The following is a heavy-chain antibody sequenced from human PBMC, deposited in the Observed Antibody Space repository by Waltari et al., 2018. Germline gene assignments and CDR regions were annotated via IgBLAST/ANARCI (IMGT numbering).Heavy chain of an antibody. Sequence: EVQLVESGGGLAQPGGSLRLSWSASGFTFSSYSMNWVRQAPGKGLEWVSYISSGSGRIYYADSVKGRFTISRDNAKNSLYLQMNSLRAEDTAVYYCVRDEAWSFDYWGQGTLVTVSS. V-gene: IGHV3-48*04. D-gene: IGHD2-21*01. CDR1: GFTFSSYS. CDR2: ISSGSGRI. J-gene: IGHJ4*02. CDR3: VRDEAWSFDY.